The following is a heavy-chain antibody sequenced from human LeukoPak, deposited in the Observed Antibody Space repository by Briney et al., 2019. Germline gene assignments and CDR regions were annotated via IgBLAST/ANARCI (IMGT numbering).Heavy chain of an antibody. CDR1: GLTLNTYD. Sequence: GGSLTLSCPSFGLTLNTYDIHWVHQATGEGLEWVSGIGKGGDTYYVGSVKGRFTISRENAKNSLYLQMNSLRSGDTAVYYCARGGYSGFDVWGQGTVVTVSS. CDR2: IGKGGDT. J-gene: IGHJ3*01. V-gene: IGHV3-13*04. D-gene: IGHD5-12*01. CDR3: ARGGYSGFDV.